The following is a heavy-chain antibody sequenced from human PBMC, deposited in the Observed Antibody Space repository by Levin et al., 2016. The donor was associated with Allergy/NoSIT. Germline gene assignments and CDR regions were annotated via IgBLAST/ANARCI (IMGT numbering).Heavy chain of an antibody. CDR2: ISWNSGSI. V-gene: IGHV3-9*01. J-gene: IGHJ4*02. CDR1: GFTFDDYA. Sequence: SLKISCAASGFTFDDYAMHWVRQAPGKGLEWVSGISWNSGSIGYADSVKGQFTISRDNAKNSLYLQMNSLRAEDTALYYCAKGLWFGPFDYWGQGTLVTVSS. D-gene: IGHD3-10*01. CDR3: AKGLWFGPFDY.